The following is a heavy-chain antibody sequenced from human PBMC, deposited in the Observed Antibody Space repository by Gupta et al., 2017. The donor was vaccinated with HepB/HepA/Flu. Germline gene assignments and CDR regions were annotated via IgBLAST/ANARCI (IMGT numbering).Heavy chain of an antibody. CDR1: KFTFSSYG. CDR3: AKGHEDFDH. V-gene: IGHV3-23*01. Sequence: EVQLLEFGGGVAQPGGSLRLSCAASKFTFSSYGMSWVRQAPGKGLEWVSTISGGGDSTYYADSVKGRFTISRDNSKNTVYLQMNSLRADETAIYYCAKGHEDFDHWGQGTLVTVSS. J-gene: IGHJ4*02. CDR2: ISGGGDST.